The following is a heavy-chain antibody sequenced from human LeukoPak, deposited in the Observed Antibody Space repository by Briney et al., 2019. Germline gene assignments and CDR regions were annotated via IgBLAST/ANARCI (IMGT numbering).Heavy chain of an antibody. Sequence: ASVKVSCKVSGYTLTELSMHWVRQAPGKGLEWMGGFDPEDGETIYAQKFQGRVTMTEDTSTDTAYMELSSLRSEDTAVNYCATDHPTATWAVAGTRAFDIWGQGTMVTVSS. CDR1: GYTLTELS. J-gene: IGHJ3*02. CDR3: ATDHPTATWAVAGTRAFDI. V-gene: IGHV1-24*01. D-gene: IGHD6-19*01. CDR2: FDPEDGET.